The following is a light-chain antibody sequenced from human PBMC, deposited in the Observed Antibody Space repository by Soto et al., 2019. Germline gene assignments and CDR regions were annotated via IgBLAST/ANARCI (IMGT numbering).Light chain of an antibody. CDR2: DAS. J-gene: IGKJ1*01. Sequence: EIVMTQSPATLSVSPGERATLSCRASQSVSGNLAWYQQKPGQAPRLLIFDASTRATGIPGRFSGSGSGTEFTLTISSLLSEDFALYYCQQYNNWPPWTFGQGTKVEIK. CDR3: QQYNNWPPWT. CDR1: QSVSGN. V-gene: IGKV3-15*01.